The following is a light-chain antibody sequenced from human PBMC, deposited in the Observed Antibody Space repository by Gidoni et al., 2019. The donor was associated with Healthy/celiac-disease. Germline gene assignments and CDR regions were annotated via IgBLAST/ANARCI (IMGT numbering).Light chain of an antibody. V-gene: IGKV1-5*03. Sequence: DIQMTQSTSTLSATVGDRVTITCPASQGISSWLAWYQQKPGKAPKLLIYKASSLESGVPSRFSGRGAGKEFTLTSSSQQHDDVATYYCQHYNSYSYTFGQGTKLEIK. CDR1: QGISSW. J-gene: IGKJ2*01. CDR2: KAS. CDR3: QHYNSYSYT.